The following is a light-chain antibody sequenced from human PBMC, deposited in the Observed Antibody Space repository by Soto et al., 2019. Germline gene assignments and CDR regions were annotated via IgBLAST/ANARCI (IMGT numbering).Light chain of an antibody. CDR2: GAS. CDR1: QSVSYY. J-gene: IGKJ1*01. Sequence: EIVLTQSPGTLSVSPGERVTFSCRASQSVSYYLAWYQQKPGQAPRLLIYGASTRATGISARFSGSGSGTEFTLTISSLQSEDFAVYYCQQYNNWPPWTFGQGTKVDIK. CDR3: QQYNNWPPWT. V-gene: IGKV3-15*01.